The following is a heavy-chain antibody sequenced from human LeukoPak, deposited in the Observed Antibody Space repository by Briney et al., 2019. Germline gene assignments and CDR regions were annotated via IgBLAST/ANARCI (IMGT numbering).Heavy chain of an antibody. CDR2: INPNSGGT. Sequence: ASVKVSCKASGYTFTGYYMHWVRQAPGQGLEWMGWINPNSGGTNYAQKFQGRVTMTRDTSISTAYMELSRLRSDDTAVYYCARSGSTRLKPADAFDIWGQGTMVTVSS. D-gene: IGHD6-25*01. V-gene: IGHV1-2*02. J-gene: IGHJ3*02. CDR1: GYTFTGYY. CDR3: ARSGSTRLKPADAFDI.